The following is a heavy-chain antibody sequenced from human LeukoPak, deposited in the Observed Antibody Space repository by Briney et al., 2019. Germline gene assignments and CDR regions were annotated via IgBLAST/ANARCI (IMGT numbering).Heavy chain of an antibody. D-gene: IGHD3-9*01. V-gene: IGHV4-34*01. CDR2: INHSGST. CDR3: ARRNRCWLPCSFYY. Sequence: PSETLSLTCAVYGGSFSGYYWSWIRQPPGKGLEWIGEINHSGSTNHNPSLKSRVTISVDTSKNQFSLKLSSVTAADTAVYYCARRNRCWLPCSFYYWGQRTNGTGSS. CDR1: GGSFSGYY. J-gene: IGHJ3*01.